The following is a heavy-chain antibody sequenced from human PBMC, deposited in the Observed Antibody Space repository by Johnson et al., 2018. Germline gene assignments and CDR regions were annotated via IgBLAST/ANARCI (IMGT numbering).Heavy chain of an antibody. CDR1: GFTFSSYA. CDR3: AKDLVNSSSWYLDAFDI. CDR2: ISGSGGGT. Sequence: VQLVESGGGLVQPGGSLRLSCAASGFTFSSYAMSWVRQAPGKGLEWVSGISGSGGGTYYADSVKGRFPLSRDNSKNTLYLQMNSLRAEETAVYYCAKDLVNSSSWYLDAFDIWGQGTMVTVSS. J-gene: IGHJ3*02. V-gene: IGHV3-23*04. D-gene: IGHD6-13*01.